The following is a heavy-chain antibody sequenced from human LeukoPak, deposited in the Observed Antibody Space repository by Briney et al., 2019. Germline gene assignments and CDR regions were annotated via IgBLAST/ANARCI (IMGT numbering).Heavy chain of an antibody. CDR3: AKLSALYSGTSDLSFDY. CDR1: GFTFSSYA. Sequence: GGSLRLSCAASGFTFSSYAMSWVRQAPGKGLEWVSAISGSGGSTYYADSVKGRFTISRDNSKNTLYLQMNSLRAEDTAVYYCAKLSALYSGTSDLSFDYWGQGTLVTVSS. J-gene: IGHJ4*02. V-gene: IGHV3-23*01. D-gene: IGHD1-26*01. CDR2: ISGSGGST.